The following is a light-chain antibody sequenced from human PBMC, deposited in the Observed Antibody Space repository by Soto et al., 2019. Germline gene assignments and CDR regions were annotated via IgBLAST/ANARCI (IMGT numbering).Light chain of an antibody. CDR1: QSVSRY. V-gene: IGKV3-11*01. J-gene: IGKJ5*01. Sequence: EIVLTQSPATLSLSPGERATLSCRASQSVSRYLAWYQQKPGQAPRLLISDTSNRATGIPARFSGSGSGTDFTLTISSLEPEDFAVYYCQQRSNWPPTFGQGTRLEIK. CDR3: QQRSNWPPT. CDR2: DTS.